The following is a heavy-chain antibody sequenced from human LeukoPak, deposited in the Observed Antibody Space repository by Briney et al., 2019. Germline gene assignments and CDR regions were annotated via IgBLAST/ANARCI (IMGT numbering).Heavy chain of an antibody. CDR3: AKGYNWNYEATFNY. D-gene: IGHD1-7*01. CDR2: ISWNSGSI. Sequence: GGSLRLSCAASGFTFDDYAMHWVRQAPGKGLEWVSGISWNSGSIGYADSVKGRFTISRDNAKNSLYLQMNSLRAEDTALYYCAKGYNWNYEATFNYWGQGTLVTVSS. CDR1: GFTFDDYA. J-gene: IGHJ4*02. V-gene: IGHV3-9*01.